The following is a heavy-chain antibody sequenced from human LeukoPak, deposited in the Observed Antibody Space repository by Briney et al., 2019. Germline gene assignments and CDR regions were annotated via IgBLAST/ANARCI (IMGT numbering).Heavy chain of an antibody. Sequence: PSETLSLTCAVYGGSFSGYYWSWIRQPPGKGLEWIGYIYYSGSTNYNPSLKSRVTISVDTSKDQFSLKLSSVTAADTAVYYCAREANYYGSGSYFRENWFDPWGQGTLVTVSS. D-gene: IGHD3-10*01. CDR3: AREANYYGSGSYFRENWFDP. J-gene: IGHJ5*02. CDR1: GGSFSGYY. CDR2: IYYSGST. V-gene: IGHV4-59*01.